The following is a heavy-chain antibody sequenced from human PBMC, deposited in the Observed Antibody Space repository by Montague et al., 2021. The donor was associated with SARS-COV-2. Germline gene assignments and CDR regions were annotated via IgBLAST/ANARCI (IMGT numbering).Heavy chain of an antibody. D-gene: IGHD3-9*01. V-gene: IGHV4-61*02. CDR3: ARGVLRYFDWTSPSDY. CDR1: GGSISSGSYY. J-gene: IGHJ4*02. Sequence: TLSLTCTVSGGSISSGSYYWSWNRQPAGKGLEWIGRIYTSGSTNYNPSLKSRVTISVDTSKNQFSLKLSSATAADTAVYYCARGVLRYFDWTSPSDYWGQGTLVTVSS. CDR2: IYTSGST.